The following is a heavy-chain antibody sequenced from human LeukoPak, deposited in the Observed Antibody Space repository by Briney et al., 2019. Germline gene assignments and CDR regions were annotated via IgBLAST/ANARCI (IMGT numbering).Heavy chain of an antibody. CDR2: INHSGST. V-gene: IGHV4-34*01. CDR3: ASNPLTYCGGDCSRLTDY. CDR1: GGSFSGYY. Sequence: KPSETLSLTCAVYGGSFSGYYWSWIRQPPGKGLEWIGEINHSGSTNYNPSLKSRVTISVDTSKNQFSLKLSSVTAADTAVYYCASNPLTYCGGDCSRLTDYWGQGTLVTVSS. D-gene: IGHD2-21*02. J-gene: IGHJ4*02.